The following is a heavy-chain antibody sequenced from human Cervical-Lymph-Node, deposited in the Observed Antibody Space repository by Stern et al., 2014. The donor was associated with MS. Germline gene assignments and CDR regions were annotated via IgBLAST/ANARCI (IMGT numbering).Heavy chain of an antibody. D-gene: IGHD2/OR15-2a*01. Sequence: VQLVESGAEVKKPGSSVKVSCKASGGTFSNHVISWVRQAPGQGLEWMGGTIPIFGKAIYAQKFQGRVTITADESTRAAYRELSSLRSEDTAVYYCARAAYSTSSYNYWGQGTLVTVSA. V-gene: IGHV1-69*01. CDR2: TIPIFGKA. J-gene: IGHJ4*02. CDR1: GGTFSNHV. CDR3: ARAAYSTSSYNY.